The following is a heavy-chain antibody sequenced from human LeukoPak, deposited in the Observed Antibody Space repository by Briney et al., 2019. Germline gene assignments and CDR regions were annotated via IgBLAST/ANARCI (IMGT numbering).Heavy chain of an antibody. CDR1: GFTFSTYN. CDR3: VRDNSRGQSLGVIY. CDR2: INADRNTI. D-gene: IGHD3-22*01. V-gene: IGHV3-48*01. Sequence: AGGSLRLSCAASGFTFSTYNMNWVRQAPGKGLDWISYINADRNTIQYADSVRGRFTTSRDNGKNSLYLQMNSLRPEDTAMYYCVRDNSRGQSLGVIYWGQGSLVTVSS. J-gene: IGHJ4*02.